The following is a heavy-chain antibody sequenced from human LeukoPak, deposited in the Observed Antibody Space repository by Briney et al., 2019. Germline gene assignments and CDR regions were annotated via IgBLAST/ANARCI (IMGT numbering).Heavy chain of an antibody. CDR1: GYTFNTNY. Sequence: ASVKVSCKASGYTFNTNYIHWVRQAPGQGLEWIGVINPSGDGTSYPQKFQGRVTMTRDTSTSTVYMELSSLRSEDTAVYYCAREPGIAAAGTIDYWGQGTLVTVSS. J-gene: IGHJ4*02. V-gene: IGHV1-46*02. D-gene: IGHD6-13*01. CDR2: INPSGDGT. CDR3: AREPGIAAAGTIDY.